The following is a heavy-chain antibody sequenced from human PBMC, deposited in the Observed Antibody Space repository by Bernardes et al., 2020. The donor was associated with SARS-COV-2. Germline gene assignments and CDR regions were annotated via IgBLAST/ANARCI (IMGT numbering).Heavy chain of an antibody. CDR1: GYSFTSYW. Sequence: GESLKISCKGSGYSFTSYWIGWVRQMPGKGLEWMGIIYPGDSDTRYSPSFQGQVTISADKSISTAYLQWSSLKASDTAMYYCASTIVVAHPTRAFDIWGQGTMVTVSS. D-gene: IGHD2-15*01. V-gene: IGHV5-51*01. J-gene: IGHJ3*02. CDR3: ASTIVVAHPTRAFDI. CDR2: IYPGDSDT.